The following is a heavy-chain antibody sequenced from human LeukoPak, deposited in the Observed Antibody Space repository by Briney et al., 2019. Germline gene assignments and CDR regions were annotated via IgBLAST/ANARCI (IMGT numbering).Heavy chain of an antibody. CDR1: GFTFSSYE. J-gene: IGHJ4*02. CDR3: ARVFGYCGGDCSDD. CDR2: ISSSGSTI. D-gene: IGHD2-21*01. V-gene: IGHV3-48*03. Sequence: GGSLRLSCAASGFTFSSYEMNWVRQAPGKGLEWVSYISSSGSTIYYADSVKGRFTISRDNAKNSLYLQMNSLRAEDTAVYYCARVFGYCGGDCSDDWGQGTLVTVSS.